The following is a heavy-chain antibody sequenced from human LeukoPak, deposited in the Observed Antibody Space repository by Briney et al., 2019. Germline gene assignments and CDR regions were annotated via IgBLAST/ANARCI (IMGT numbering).Heavy chain of an antibody. Sequence: GGSLRLSCAASGFTFSTYAMHWVRKAPGKGLEWVADLTYDGSNKYYADSGKGRFTVSRDNSKNTLYLQMNSLRAEDTAVYYCARHIKPPEGDYYDSSGPLYPDAFDIWGQGTMVTVSS. CDR1: GFTFSTYA. V-gene: IGHV3-30*04. J-gene: IGHJ3*02. D-gene: IGHD3-22*01. CDR3: ARHIKPPEGDYYDSSGPLYPDAFDI. CDR2: LTYDGSNK.